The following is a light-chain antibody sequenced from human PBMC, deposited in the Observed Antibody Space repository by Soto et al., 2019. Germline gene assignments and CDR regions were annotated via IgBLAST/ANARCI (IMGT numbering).Light chain of an antibody. Sequence: QSALTQPRSVSGSPGQSVTISCTGTSGDVGGYNFVSWYQQHPGKAPTLMIFDVSQRPSGVPDRFSGSKSGNTASLTISGLQADDEADYYCQSYDNSLNGYVFGTGTKLTVL. CDR3: QSYDNSLNGYV. CDR2: DVS. V-gene: IGLV2-11*01. CDR1: SGDVGGYNF. J-gene: IGLJ1*01.